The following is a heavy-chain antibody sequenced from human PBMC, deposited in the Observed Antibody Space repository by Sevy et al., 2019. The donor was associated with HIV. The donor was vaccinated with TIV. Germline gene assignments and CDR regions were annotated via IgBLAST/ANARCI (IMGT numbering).Heavy chain of an antibody. CDR3: ATVGLRYFSGSSSYQGDWFDP. Sequence: ASVKVSCKVSGYTLTKLSIDWVRQAPGKALEWMGEFDPQDVKTISSQRFQGRLTMTVDTSTDTAYMELSSLTSEDTAVYYCATVGLRYFSGSSSYQGDWFDPWGQGTLVTFSS. J-gene: IGHJ5*02. CDR2: FDPQDVKT. CDR1: GYTLTKLS. V-gene: IGHV1-24*01. D-gene: IGHD2-15*01.